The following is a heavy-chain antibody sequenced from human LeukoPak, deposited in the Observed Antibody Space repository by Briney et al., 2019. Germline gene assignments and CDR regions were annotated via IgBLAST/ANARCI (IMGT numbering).Heavy chain of an antibody. J-gene: IGHJ5*02. D-gene: IGHD6-13*01. Sequence: SETLSLTCTVSGDSVSSSSYYWGWVRQPPGKGLEWIGSVYYSGTTSYNPSLKSRVTISVDTSKNQFSLMLTSVTASDTAVYFCGGAATGTVGWFDPWGQGTLVTVSS. CDR1: GDSVSSSSYY. CDR3: GGAATGTVGWFDP. V-gene: IGHV4-39*01. CDR2: VYYSGTT.